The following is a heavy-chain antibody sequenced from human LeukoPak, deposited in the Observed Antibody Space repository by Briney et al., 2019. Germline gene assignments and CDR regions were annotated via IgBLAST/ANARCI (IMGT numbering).Heavy chain of an antibody. Sequence: GGSLRLSCAASGFTFSSYSMNWVRQAPGKGLEWVSYISSSSSTIYYADSVKGRFTISRDNAKNLLYLQMNSLRAEDTAVYYCARLPMYDILTGYSFYWYFDLWGRGTLVTVSS. CDR3: ARLPMYDILTGYSFYWYFDL. D-gene: IGHD3-9*01. CDR2: ISSSSSTI. V-gene: IGHV3-48*01. CDR1: GFTFSSYS. J-gene: IGHJ2*01.